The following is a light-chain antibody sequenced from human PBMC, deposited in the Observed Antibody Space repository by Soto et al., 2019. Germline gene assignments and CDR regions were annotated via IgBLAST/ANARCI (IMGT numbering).Light chain of an antibody. V-gene: IGKV1-39*01. J-gene: IGKJ1*01. CDR1: QSISSY. CDR2: AAS. CDR3: QQTHSTPRT. Sequence: QITQSPSSLSASVLDRVTITCRASQSISSYLNWYQQKPGKAPKLLIYAASSLQSGVPSRFSGSGSGTDFTLTINSLQPEDFATYYCQQTHSTPRTFGQGTKVDIK.